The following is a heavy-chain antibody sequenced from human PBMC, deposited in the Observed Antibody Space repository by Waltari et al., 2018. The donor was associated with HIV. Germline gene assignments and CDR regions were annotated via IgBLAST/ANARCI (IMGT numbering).Heavy chain of an antibody. Sequence: QVTLKESGPVLVKPTDTLTLTCTVSGFSLSNPRMGLSWVRQPPGKALEGLAHSLSNDEKSYSTSLRSRLTISKDTCKSHVVLTMTNMDPVDTATYYCARVPKGGYAHLDYWGQGTLVTVTS. V-gene: IGHV2-26*01. J-gene: IGHJ4*02. CDR1: GFSLSNPRMG. CDR3: ARVPKGGYAHLDY. CDR2: SLSNDEK. D-gene: IGHD5-12*01.